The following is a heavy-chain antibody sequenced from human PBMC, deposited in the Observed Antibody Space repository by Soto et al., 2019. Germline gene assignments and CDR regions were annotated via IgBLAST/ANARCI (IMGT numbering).Heavy chain of an antibody. CDR3: AKDMDLFIEVVPTATGSFDF. J-gene: IGHJ4*02. Sequence: PGGSLRLSCAASGFTFSNYGMSWVRLAPGKGLEWVSGISGRGSNTYYADSVKGRFTITRDNSKETVFLQMNSLRAEDTARYYCAKDMDLFIEVVPTATGSFDFWGRGTMVTVYS. D-gene: IGHD2-2*01. CDR1: GFTFSNYG. CDR2: ISGRGSNT. V-gene: IGHV3-23*01.